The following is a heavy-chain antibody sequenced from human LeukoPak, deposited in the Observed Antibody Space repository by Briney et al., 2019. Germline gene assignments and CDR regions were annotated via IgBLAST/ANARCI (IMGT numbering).Heavy chain of an antibody. CDR1: GFTFSSYG. D-gene: IGHD5-18*01. CDR3: ARGDVDTAMGKFDY. J-gene: IGHJ4*02. CDR2: ISSSSSYI. V-gene: IGHV3-21*01. Sequence: GGSLRLSCAASGFTFSSYGMNWVRQAPGKGLEWVSSISSSSSYIYYADSVKGRFTISRDNAKNSLYLQMNSLRAEDTAVYYCARGDVDTAMGKFDYWGQGTLVTVSS.